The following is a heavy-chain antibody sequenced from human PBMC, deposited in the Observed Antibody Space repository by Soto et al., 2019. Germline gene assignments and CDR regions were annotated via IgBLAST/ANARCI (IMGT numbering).Heavy chain of an antibody. CDR1: GGSISSGGYY. V-gene: IGHV4-31*03. CDR3: ARDVVPAVNDGYGMDV. J-gene: IGHJ6*02. D-gene: IGHD2-2*01. Sequence: KTSETLSLTCTVSGGSISSGGYYWSWIRQHPGKGLEWIGYIYYSGSTYYNPSLKSRVTISVDTSKNQFSLKLSSVTAADTAVYYCARDVVPAVNDGYGMDVWGQGTTVTV. CDR2: IYYSGST.